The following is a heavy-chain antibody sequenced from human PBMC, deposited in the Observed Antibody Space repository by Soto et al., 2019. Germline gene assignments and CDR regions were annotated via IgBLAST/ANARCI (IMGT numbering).Heavy chain of an antibody. Sequence: VGSLRLSCAASGFTFSSYGMHWVRQAPGKGLEWVAVISYDRSNKYYADSVKGRFTISRDNSKNTLYLQMNSLRAEDTAVYYCAKDFGDHDYGDYVDYWGQGTLVTVSS. CDR3: AKDFGDHDYGDYVDY. V-gene: IGHV3-30*18. J-gene: IGHJ4*02. CDR2: ISYDRSNK. D-gene: IGHD4-17*01. CDR1: GFTFSSYG.